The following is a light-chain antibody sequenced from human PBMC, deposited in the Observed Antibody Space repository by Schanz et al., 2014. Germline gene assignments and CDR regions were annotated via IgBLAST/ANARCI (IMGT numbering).Light chain of an antibody. J-gene: IGKJ4*01. CDR2: DAS. CDR1: QSVSSF. CDR3: QQYGVSPLT. Sequence: EIVLTQSPATLSLSPGERATLSCRASQSVSSFLAWYQQKPGQAPRLLIYDASNRANGIPDRFGASGSGTDFTLTISSLQSEDFAVYYCQQYGVSPLTFGGGTKVEIQ. V-gene: IGKV3-20*01.